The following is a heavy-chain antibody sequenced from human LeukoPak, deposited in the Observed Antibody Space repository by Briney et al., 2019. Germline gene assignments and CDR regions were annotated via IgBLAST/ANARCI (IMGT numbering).Heavy chain of an antibody. CDR3: ARVGPVVTPDY. CDR2: IYHNGRT. V-gene: IGHV4-59*01. D-gene: IGHD4-23*01. Sequence: HSETLSLTCTVSGASFSNDYWSWIRQSPGKGLEWVGYIYHNGRTNYNPSLKSRITMSIDTSQNQFSLKLSSVTAADTAVYYCARVGPVVTPDYWGQGTLVTVSS. CDR1: GASFSNDY. J-gene: IGHJ4*02.